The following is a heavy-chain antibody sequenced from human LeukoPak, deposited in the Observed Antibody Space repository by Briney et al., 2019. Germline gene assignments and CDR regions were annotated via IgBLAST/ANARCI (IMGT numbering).Heavy chain of an antibody. J-gene: IGHJ4*02. Sequence: AGGSLRLSCAASGFTFSSYVMSWVRQAPGKGLEWVSAIIGSGDRTYYADSVKGRFTISRGNSKNTVYLQMNSLRAEDTAVYYCAKRGPAGAGKSPDYFDYWGQGTLVTVSS. CDR1: GFTFSSYV. CDR2: IIGSGDRT. D-gene: IGHD6-19*01. V-gene: IGHV3-23*01. CDR3: AKRGPAGAGKSPDYFDY.